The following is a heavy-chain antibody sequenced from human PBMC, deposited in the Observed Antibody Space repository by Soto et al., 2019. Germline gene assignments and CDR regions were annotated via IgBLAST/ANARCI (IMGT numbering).Heavy chain of an antibody. J-gene: IGHJ4*02. V-gene: IGHV6-1*01. CDR3: GRDEGGP. Sequence: SQTLSLTCAISGDSVSSNSAAWSWIRQSPSRGLEWLGRTYYRSKWNSNYAVSVKGRVTINPDTSKNQFSLQLNSVTPEDTAVYYCGRDEGGPWGQGTLVTVSS. CDR2: TYYRSKWNS. CDR1: GDSVSSNSAA.